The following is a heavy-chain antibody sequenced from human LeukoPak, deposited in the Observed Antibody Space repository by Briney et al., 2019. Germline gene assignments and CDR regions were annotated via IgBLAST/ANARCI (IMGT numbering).Heavy chain of an antibody. J-gene: IGHJ4*02. Sequence: SETLSLTCAVSGGSISSDSYYWSWIRQPAGKGLEWIGRIYTSGSTNYNPSLKSRVTISVDTSKNQFSLKLSSVTAADTAVYYCARDRGSKGAYYFDYWGQGTLVTVSS. V-gene: IGHV4-61*02. CDR2: IYTSGST. D-gene: IGHD1-26*01. CDR1: GGSISSDSYY. CDR3: ARDRGSKGAYYFDY.